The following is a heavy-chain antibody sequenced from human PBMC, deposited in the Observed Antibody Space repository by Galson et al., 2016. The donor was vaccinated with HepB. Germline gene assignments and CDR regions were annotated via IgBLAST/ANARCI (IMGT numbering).Heavy chain of an antibody. J-gene: IGHJ4*02. CDR1: GFTVSNNY. V-gene: IGHV3-53*01. D-gene: IGHD1-26*01. CDR3: ASAPGAGL. CDR2: MYSGGRT. Sequence: SLRLSCAASGFTVSNNYMSWVRQAPGKGLEGVSVMYSGGRTHYADSVKGRFTISRDSSKNTLYLQMNSLRNEDTAVYYCASAPGAGLWGQGTLVTVPS.